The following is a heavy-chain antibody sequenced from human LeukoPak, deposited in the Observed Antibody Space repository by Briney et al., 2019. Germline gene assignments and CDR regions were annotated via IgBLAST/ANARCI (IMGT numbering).Heavy chain of an antibody. V-gene: IGHV3-33*01. J-gene: IGHJ4*02. D-gene: IGHD3-10*01. CDR3: ASQWFGGDN. Sequence: GGSLRLSCAASGFTFSSYGMHWVRQAPGKGLEWVAVIWNDGSNKYYADSGNGPFTISRDNSKNTLYLQMNSLRAEDTAVYYCASQWFGGDNWGQGTLVTVSS. CDR1: GFTFSSYG. CDR2: IWNDGSNK.